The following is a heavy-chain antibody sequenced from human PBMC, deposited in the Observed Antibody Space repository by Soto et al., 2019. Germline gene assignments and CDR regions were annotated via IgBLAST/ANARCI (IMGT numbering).Heavy chain of an antibody. Sequence: EVQLVESGGGLVQPGGSLRLSCVASGFTFNYCWMHWVRQAPGKGLMWVSRLQTDGSHPDYADSVKGRFTISRDNAKNTLYLQMNNLRAEDTAVFYCARGGDPDYWGQGTLVTLSS. D-gene: IGHD2-21*02. J-gene: IGHJ4*02. CDR2: LQTDGSHP. CDR3: ARGGDPDY. CDR1: GFTFNYCW. V-gene: IGHV3-74*01.